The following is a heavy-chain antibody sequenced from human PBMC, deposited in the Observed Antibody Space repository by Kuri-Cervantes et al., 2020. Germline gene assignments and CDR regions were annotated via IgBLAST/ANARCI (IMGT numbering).Heavy chain of an antibody. Sequence: SLKISCAASGFTFDDYAMHWVRQAPGKGLEWVSGISWNSGSIGYADSVKGRFTISRDNAKNSLYLQMNSLRAEDTAVYYCARDMYYYDSSGYYTQPAFDIWGQGTMVTVSS. CDR2: ISWNSGSI. CDR1: GFTFDDYA. V-gene: IGHV3-9*01. D-gene: IGHD3-22*01. CDR3: ARDMYYYDSSGYYTQPAFDI. J-gene: IGHJ3*02.